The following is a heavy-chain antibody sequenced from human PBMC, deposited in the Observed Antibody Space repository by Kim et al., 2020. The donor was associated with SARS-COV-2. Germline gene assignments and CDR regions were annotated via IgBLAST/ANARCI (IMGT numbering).Heavy chain of an antibody. CDR3: ATTRYSYGNGGYYYYGMDV. Sequence: ASVKVSCKVSGYTLTELSMHWVRQAPGKGLEWMGGFDPEDGETIYAQKFQGRVTMTEDTSTDTAYMELSSLRSEDTAVYYCATTRYSYGNGGYYYYGMDVWGQGTTVTVSS. J-gene: IGHJ6*02. CDR2: FDPEDGET. CDR1: GYTLTELS. V-gene: IGHV1-24*01. D-gene: IGHD5-18*01.